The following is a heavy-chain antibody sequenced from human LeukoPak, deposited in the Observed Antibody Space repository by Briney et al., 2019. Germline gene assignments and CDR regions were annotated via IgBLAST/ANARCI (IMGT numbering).Heavy chain of an antibody. CDR3: AREELEAFDI. Sequence: GGSLRLSCAASGFTFSSYWMHWVRQAPGKGLVWVSRINSDGSYTSYADSVKGRFTISRDDAKNSLYLQMNSLRAEDTAVYYCAREELEAFDIWGQGTLVTVSS. J-gene: IGHJ3*02. CDR2: INSDGSYT. V-gene: IGHV3-74*01. D-gene: IGHD3-10*01. CDR1: GFTFSSYW.